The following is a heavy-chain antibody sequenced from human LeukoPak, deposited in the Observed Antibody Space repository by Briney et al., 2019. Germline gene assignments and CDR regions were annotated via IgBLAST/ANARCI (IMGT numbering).Heavy chain of an antibody. Sequence: SETLSLTCSVSGDSVSRSDSYWDWIRQPPGKGLEWIGYIYYSGSTNYNPSLKSRVTISVDTSKNQFSLKLSSVTAADTAVYYCERSYTAMVLDLDYWGQGTLVTVSS. CDR2: IYYSGST. D-gene: IGHD5-18*01. J-gene: IGHJ4*02. CDR3: ERSYTAMVLDLDY. V-gene: IGHV4-61*08. CDR1: GDSVSRSDSY.